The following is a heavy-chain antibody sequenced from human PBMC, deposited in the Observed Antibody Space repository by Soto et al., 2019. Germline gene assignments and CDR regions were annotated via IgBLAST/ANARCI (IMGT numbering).Heavy chain of an antibody. CDR3: ARAPRFEYQLLSPLSPDY. CDR2: IYYSGST. Sequence: SETLSLTCTVSGGSISSGGYYWSWIRQHPGKGLEWIGYIYYSGSTYYNPSLKSRVTISVDTSKNQFSLKLSSVTAADTAVYYCARAPRFEYQLLSPLSPDYWGQGTLVTVSS. J-gene: IGHJ4*02. CDR1: GGSISSGGYY. V-gene: IGHV4-31*03. D-gene: IGHD2-2*01.